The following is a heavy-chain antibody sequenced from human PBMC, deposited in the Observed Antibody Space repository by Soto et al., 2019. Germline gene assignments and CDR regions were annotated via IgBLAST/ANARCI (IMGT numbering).Heavy chain of an antibody. D-gene: IGHD1-7*01. J-gene: IGHJ4*02. CDR3: ARGGTGSFDY. CDR1: GGSISSYY. V-gene: IGHV4-59*12. CDR2: IYYSGST. Sequence: SETLSLTCTVSGGSISSYYWSWIRQPPGKGLEWIGYIYYSGSTNYNPSLKSRVTISVDTSKNQFSLKLSSVTAADTAVYYCARGGTGSFDYWGQGTLVTVSS.